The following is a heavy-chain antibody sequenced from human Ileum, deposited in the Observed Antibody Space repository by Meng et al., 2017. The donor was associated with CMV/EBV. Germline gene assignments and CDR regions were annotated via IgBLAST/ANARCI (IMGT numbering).Heavy chain of an antibody. CDR3: ARGGITMI. J-gene: IGHJ4*02. V-gene: IGHV4-34*01. CDR2: INHSGST. Sequence: LSLTCAVYGGSFSGYYWSWIRQPPGKGLEWIGEINHSGSTNYNPSLKSRVTISVDTSKNQFSLKLSSVTAADTAVYYCARGGITMIWGQGTLVTVSS. CDR1: GGSFSGYY. D-gene: IGHD3-22*01.